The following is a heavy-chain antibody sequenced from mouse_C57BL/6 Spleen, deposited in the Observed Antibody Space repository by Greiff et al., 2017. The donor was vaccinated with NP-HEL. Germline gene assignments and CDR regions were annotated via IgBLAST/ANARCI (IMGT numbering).Heavy chain of an antibody. CDR2: IYPGSGST. CDR1: GYTFTSYW. D-gene: IGHD1-1*01. CDR3: ARGGHYFGSSSAWFAY. Sequence: VQLQQPGAELVKPGASVKMSCKASGYTFTSYWITWVKQRPGQGLEWIGDIYPGSGSTNYNEKFKSKATLTVDTSSSTAYMQLSSLTSEDSAVYCCARGGHYFGSSSAWFAYWGQGTLVTVSA. J-gene: IGHJ3*01. V-gene: IGHV1-55*01.